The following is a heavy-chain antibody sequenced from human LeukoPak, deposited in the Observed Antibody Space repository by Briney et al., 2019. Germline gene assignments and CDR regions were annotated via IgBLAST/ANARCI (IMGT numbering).Heavy chain of an antibody. CDR3: ARDGSGSYFEGYWFDP. V-gene: IGHV1-18*01. CDR2: ISAYNGNT. D-gene: IGHD1-26*01. CDR1: GDTLTSYG. J-gene: IGHJ5*02. Sequence: GASVKVSCKASGDTLTSYGISWVRQAPGQGLEWMGWISAYNGNTNYAQKLQGRVTMTTDTSTSTAYMELRSLRSDDTAVYYCARDGSGSYFEGYWFDPWGRGTLVTVSS.